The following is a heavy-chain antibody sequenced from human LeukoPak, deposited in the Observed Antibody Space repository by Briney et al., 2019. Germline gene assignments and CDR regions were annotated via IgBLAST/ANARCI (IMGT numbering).Heavy chain of an antibody. CDR1: GYTFTSYG. J-gene: IGHJ6*03. D-gene: IGHD1-26*01. CDR3: ARESRASYYLDYYYYYYMDF. Sequence: GASVKVSCKASGYTFTSYGISWVRQAPGQGLEWMGWISAYNGNTNYAQKLQGRVTMTTDTSTSTAYMELRSLRSDDTAVYYCARESRASYYLDYYYYYYMDFWGKGTTVTVSS. CDR2: ISAYNGNT. V-gene: IGHV1-18*01.